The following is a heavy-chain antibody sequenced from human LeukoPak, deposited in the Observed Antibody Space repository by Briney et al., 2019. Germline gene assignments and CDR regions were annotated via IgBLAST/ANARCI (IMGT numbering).Heavy chain of an antibody. CDR2: ISPTGSTT. CDR1: GFSFSGHW. CDR3: ARVGEMTTVITSAFDI. V-gene: IGHV3-74*01. D-gene: IGHD4-17*01. Sequence: GGSLRLSCTASGFSFSGHWMHWARQLPGKGLVWVSRISPTGSTTSYADSVKGRFTVSRDNSKNTLYLQMNSLRAEDTAVYYCARVGEMTTVITSAFDIWGQGTMVTVSS. J-gene: IGHJ3*02.